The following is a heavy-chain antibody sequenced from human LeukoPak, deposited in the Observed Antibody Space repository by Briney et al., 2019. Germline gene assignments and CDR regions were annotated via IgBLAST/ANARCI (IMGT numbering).Heavy chain of an antibody. D-gene: IGHD3-9*01. Sequence: GESLKISCKGSGYSFTNYWIGWVRQMPGKGLEWMGIIYPGDSDTRYSPSFQGQVTISADKSISTAYLQWSSLKASDTAMYYCARQGYDILTGYYSFDYWGQGTLVTVSS. CDR3: ARQGYDILTGYYSFDY. CDR2: IYPGDSDT. V-gene: IGHV5-51*01. CDR1: GYSFTNYW. J-gene: IGHJ4*02.